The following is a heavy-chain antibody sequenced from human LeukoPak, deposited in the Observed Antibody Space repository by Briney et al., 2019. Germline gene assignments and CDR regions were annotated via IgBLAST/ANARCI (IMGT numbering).Heavy chain of an antibody. Sequence: SGPTLVQPTQTLKLTCIFSGFSLTARGVGVGWIRQPPGKALEWLVLTDWNDDMRYCPSLKSRLTLTKDTSKSQVVLTRTNMDAVDTATYYCAQARDGYNSDSFYIGSQETMVTVS. CDR3: AQARDGYNSDSFYI. D-gene: IGHD5-24*01. V-gene: IGHV2-5*01. CDR2: TDWNDDM. J-gene: IGHJ3*02. CDR1: GFSLTARGVG.